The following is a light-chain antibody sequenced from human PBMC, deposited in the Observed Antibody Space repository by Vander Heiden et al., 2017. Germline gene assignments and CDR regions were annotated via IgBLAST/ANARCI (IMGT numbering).Light chain of an antibody. CDR2: GAS. V-gene: IGKV3-20*01. CDR1: HSVSSSY. CDR3: QQDGSSPRT. J-gene: IGKJ1*01. Sequence: IVFTQAPSTLALSPGGRGTHSCMVSHSVSSSYLAWHQQKPGLSPRLLIYGASSSVTGIPDRFSDRGSGTDFTLTISSLEPEDFAVYYCQQDGSSPRTFGQGTKLEIK.